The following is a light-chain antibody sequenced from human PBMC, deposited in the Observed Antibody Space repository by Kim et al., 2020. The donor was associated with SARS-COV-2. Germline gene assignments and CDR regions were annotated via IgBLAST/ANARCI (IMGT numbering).Light chain of an antibody. Sequence: SYELTQPPSVSVSPGQTARITCSGRNLGDKYVYWYQQKPGRSPVLLIYQDTKRPSGIPERFSGSNSGDTATLTISGTQAMDEADYYCQAWDSSTAVFGGGTKVTVL. CDR2: QDT. J-gene: IGLJ2*01. CDR1: NLGDKY. V-gene: IGLV3-1*01. CDR3: QAWDSSTAV.